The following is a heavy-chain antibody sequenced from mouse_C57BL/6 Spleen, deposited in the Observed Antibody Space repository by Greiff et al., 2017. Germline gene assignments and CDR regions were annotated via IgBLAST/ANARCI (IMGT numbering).Heavy chain of an antibody. Sequence: EVHLVESGGGLVKPGGSLKLSCAASGFTFSDYGMHWVRQAPEKGLEWVAYISSGSSTIYYADTVKGRFTISRDNAKNTLFLQMTSLRSEDTAMYYCARPHYYGSSYRAMDYWGQGTSVTVSS. V-gene: IGHV5-17*01. CDR3: ARPHYYGSSYRAMDY. CDR1: GFTFSDYG. J-gene: IGHJ4*01. CDR2: ISSGSSTI. D-gene: IGHD1-1*01.